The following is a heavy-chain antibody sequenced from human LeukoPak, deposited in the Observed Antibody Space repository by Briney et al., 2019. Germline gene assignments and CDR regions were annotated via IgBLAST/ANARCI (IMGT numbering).Heavy chain of an antibody. CDR3: ARVLEGCSGGSCYSGEYYFDY. J-gene: IGHJ4*02. V-gene: IGHV6-1*01. CDR2: TYYRSKWYN. Sequence: SQTLSLTCAISGDSVSSNSAAWNWIRQSPSRGLEWLGRTYYRSKWYNDYAVSVKSRITINPDTSKNQSSLQLNSVTPEDTAVYYCARVLEGCSGGSCYSGEYYFDYWGQGTLVTVSS. CDR1: GDSVSSNSAA. D-gene: IGHD2-15*01.